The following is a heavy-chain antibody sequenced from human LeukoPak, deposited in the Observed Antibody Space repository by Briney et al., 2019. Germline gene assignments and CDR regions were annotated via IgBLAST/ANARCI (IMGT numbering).Heavy chain of an antibody. D-gene: IGHD2-2*02. Sequence: QAGRSLKLSCAASGFTFSSYAMHWVRQAPGKGLEWVAVISYDGSNKYYADSVKGRFTISRDNSKNTLYLQMNSLRAEDTAVYHCAKAPGGVEYQLLYGDYWAQGTLVTVSS. CDR3: AKAPGGVEYQLLYGDY. CDR2: ISYDGSNK. J-gene: IGHJ4*02. CDR1: GFTFSSYA. V-gene: IGHV3-30-3*01.